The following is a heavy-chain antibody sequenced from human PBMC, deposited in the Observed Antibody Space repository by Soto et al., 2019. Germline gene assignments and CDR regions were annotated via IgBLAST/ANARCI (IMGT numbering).Heavy chain of an antibody. D-gene: IGHD2-2*01. Sequence: PGGSLRLSSAASGFNFSIHGMNWVRQAPGKGLEWVSSISSSSSYIYYADSVKGRFTISRDNAKNSLYLQMNSLRAEDTAVYYCATNRQSQLKSGFDYWGQGTLVTVSS. CDR3: ATNRQSQLKSGFDY. V-gene: IGHV3-21*06. J-gene: IGHJ4*02. CDR1: GFNFSIHG. CDR2: ISSSSSYI.